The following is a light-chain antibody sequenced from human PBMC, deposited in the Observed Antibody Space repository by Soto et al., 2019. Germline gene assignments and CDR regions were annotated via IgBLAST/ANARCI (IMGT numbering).Light chain of an antibody. V-gene: IGKV1-5*01. CDR3: QQYKSYWT. CDR2: DAS. Sequence: IQMTQSPSTVSGSVGDRVTITCRASQGVSTWLAWYQQKPGKAPKLLISDASSLETGVPSRFSGSGSGTEFTLTINSLQPDDFATYYCQQYKSYWTFGQGTKVDIK. J-gene: IGKJ1*01. CDR1: QGVSTW.